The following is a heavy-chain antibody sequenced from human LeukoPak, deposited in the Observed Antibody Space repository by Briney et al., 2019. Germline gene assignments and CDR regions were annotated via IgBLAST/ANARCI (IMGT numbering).Heavy chain of an antibody. D-gene: IGHD4-17*01. Sequence: GSSVKVSCKASGGTCSSYAISWVRQAPGQGLEWMGGIIPIFGTANYAQKFQGRVTITADKSTSTAYMELSSLRSEDTAVYYCAREDYGDRLFGYWGQGTLVTVSS. CDR1: GGTCSSYA. J-gene: IGHJ4*02. CDR2: IIPIFGTA. V-gene: IGHV1-69*06. CDR3: AREDYGDRLFGY.